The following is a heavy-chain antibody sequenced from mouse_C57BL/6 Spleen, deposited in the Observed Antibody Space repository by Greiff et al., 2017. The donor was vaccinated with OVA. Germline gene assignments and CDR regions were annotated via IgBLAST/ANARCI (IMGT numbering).Heavy chain of an antibody. V-gene: IGHV1-81*01. Sequence: QVQLQQSGAELARPGASVKLSCKASGYTFTSYGISWVKQRTGQGLEWIGEIYPRSGNTYYNEKFKGKATLTADKSSSTAYMELRSLTSEDSAVYFCARHYGNYWYFDVWGTGTTVTVSS. CDR3: ARHYGNYWYFDV. D-gene: IGHD2-1*01. J-gene: IGHJ1*03. CDR1: GYTFTSYG. CDR2: IYPRSGNT.